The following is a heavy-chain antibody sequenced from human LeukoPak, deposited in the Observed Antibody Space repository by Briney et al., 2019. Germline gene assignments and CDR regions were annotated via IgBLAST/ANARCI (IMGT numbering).Heavy chain of an antibody. Sequence: GGSLRLSCAASGFTLSSYGMHWVRQAPGKGLEWVAVISYDGSNKYYADSVKGRFTISRDNSKNTLYLQMNSLRAEDTAVYYCAKDPTYCTNGVCYLPSYMDVWGKGTTVTVSS. J-gene: IGHJ6*03. CDR1: GFTLSSYG. V-gene: IGHV3-30*18. CDR3: AKDPTYCTNGVCYLPSYMDV. D-gene: IGHD2-8*01. CDR2: ISYDGSNK.